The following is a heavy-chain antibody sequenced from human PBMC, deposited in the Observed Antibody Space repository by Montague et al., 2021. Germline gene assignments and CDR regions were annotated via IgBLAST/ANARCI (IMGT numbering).Heavy chain of an antibody. CDR2: ISYDGSNK. CDR1: GFTFSRYA. J-gene: IGHJ1*01. Sequence: SLRLSCAASGFTFSRYAMHWVRQAPGKGLEWVAVISYDGSNKYYADSVEGRFTISRDNSKNTLYLQMNSLRAEDTAVYYCARSLTSGLLAEYFQHWGQGTLVTVSS. CDR3: ARSLTSGLLAEYFQH. D-gene: IGHD6-19*01. V-gene: IGHV3-30-3*01.